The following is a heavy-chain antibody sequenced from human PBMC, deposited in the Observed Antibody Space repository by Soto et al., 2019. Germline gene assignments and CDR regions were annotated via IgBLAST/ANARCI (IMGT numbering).Heavy chain of an antibody. J-gene: IGHJ4*02. CDR3: ANTVSVTVWIPFD. CDR1: GFTFSKSA. D-gene: IGHD2-21*02. V-gene: IGHV3-30*18. Sequence: QAQLVESGGGVVQRGGSLRLSCVASGFTFSKSAMHWVRQAPGEGLEWVAVVAKDGSEEYYADSVKGRFTVSKDNSKTTLYLQLNSLRPEDTAVYYGANTVSVTVWIPFDWGQGTFVTVSS. CDR2: VAKDGSEE.